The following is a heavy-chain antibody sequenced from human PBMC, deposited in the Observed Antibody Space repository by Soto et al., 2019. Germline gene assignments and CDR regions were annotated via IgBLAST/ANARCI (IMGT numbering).Heavy chain of an antibody. CDR3: ARHITMDPLLVY. Sequence: GGSLRLSCAASGFTFSSYAMHWVRQAPGKGLEWVAVISYDGSNKYYADSVKGRFTISRDNSKNTLYLQMNSLRAEDTAVYYCARHITMDPLLVYWGQGTLVTVSS. CDR1: GFTFSSYA. V-gene: IGHV3-30-3*01. D-gene: IGHD3-10*01. J-gene: IGHJ4*02. CDR2: ISYDGSNK.